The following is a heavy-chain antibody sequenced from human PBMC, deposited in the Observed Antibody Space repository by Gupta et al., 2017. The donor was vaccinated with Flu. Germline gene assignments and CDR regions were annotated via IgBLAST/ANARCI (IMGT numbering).Heavy chain of an antibody. Sequence: EVQLVESGGGLVQPGGSLRLCCAASGFAFTCRWMTWVRKDPGKGLEWFANINHDGSVKNCVDSVKGRFTSSGDNAKNSLYLHMSSLRAEETAVYFGARDWAYIALDYWGQGSLVTVSS. CDR2: INHDGSVK. CDR3: ARDWAYIALDY. V-gene: IGHV3-7*01. D-gene: IGHD5-12*01. J-gene: IGHJ4*02. CDR1: GFAFTCRW.